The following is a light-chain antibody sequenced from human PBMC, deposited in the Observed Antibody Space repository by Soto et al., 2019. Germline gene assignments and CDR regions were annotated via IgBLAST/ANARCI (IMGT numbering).Light chain of an antibody. J-gene: IGLJ3*02. V-gene: IGLV4-69*01. CDR2: LNSDVSH. CDR1: SGHSSYA. CDR3: QTWGTGPWV. Sequence: QSVLTQSPSASASLGASVKLTCTLSSGHSSYAIAWHQQQPEKGPRYLMKLNSDVSHSKGDGIPDRFSGSSSGAERYLTISSLQSEDEADYYCQTWGTGPWVFGGGTKLTVL.